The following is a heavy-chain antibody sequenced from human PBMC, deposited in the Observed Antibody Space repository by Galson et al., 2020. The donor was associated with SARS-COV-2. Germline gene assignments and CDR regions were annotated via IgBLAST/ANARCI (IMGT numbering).Heavy chain of an antibody. V-gene: IGHV3-23*01. Sequence: GGSLILSCAASGFTFSSYAMSWVRQAPGKGLEWVSAISGSVGSTYYAYSVKGRFTISRDNSKNTLYLQMNSLRAEDTAVYYCAGPSGREDDFWSGQDAFDIWGQGTMVTVSS. CDR2: ISGSVGST. J-gene: IGHJ3*02. CDR1: GFTFSSYA. D-gene: IGHD3-3*01. CDR3: AGPSGREDDFWSGQDAFDI.